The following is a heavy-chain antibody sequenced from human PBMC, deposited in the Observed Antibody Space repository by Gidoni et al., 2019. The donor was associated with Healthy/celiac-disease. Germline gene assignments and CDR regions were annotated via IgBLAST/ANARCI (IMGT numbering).Heavy chain of an antibody. J-gene: IGHJ5*02. CDR2: INPNSGGT. V-gene: IGHV1-2*06. D-gene: IGHD6-19*01. CDR3: ARDLIAVAGTGGFDP. Sequence: QVQLVQSGAEVKKPGASVKVSCKASGYTFTGYYMHWVRQAPGQGLEWMGRINPNSGGTNYAQKFQGRVTMTRDTSISTAYMELSRLRSDDTAVYYCARDLIAVAGTGGFDPWGQGTLVTVSS. CDR1: GYTFTGYY.